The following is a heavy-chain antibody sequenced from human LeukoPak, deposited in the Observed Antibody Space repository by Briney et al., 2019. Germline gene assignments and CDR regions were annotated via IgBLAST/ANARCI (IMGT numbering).Heavy chain of an antibody. J-gene: IGHJ3*02. CDR2: INPNSGGT. D-gene: IGHD1-26*01. CDR1: GYTLTGYY. Sequence: ASVKVSCKASGYTLTGYYMHWVRQAPGQGLEWMGWINPNSGGTNYAQKFQGRVTMTRDTSISTAYMELSRLRSDDTAVYYCARDPAGELLFYAFDIWGQGTMVTVSS. V-gene: IGHV1-2*02. CDR3: ARDPAGELLFYAFDI.